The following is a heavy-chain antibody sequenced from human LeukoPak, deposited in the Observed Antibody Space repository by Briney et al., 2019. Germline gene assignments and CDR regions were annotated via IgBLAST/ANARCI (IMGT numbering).Heavy chain of an antibody. CDR1: VYAFTFSY. Sequence: ASVTLSFTSSVYAFTFSYLHWVRHGPGQGLGWMGWMNTNSGFTNYAQKFQGRDTMTRNTSISTDYMELSRLRSDDTAAYYGARWADCRSSRCRSFDYWGQGTLVTVSS. V-gene: IGHV1-2*02. CDR3: ARWADCRSSRCRSFDY. J-gene: IGHJ4*02. D-gene: IGHD2-2*01. CDR2: MNTNSGFT.